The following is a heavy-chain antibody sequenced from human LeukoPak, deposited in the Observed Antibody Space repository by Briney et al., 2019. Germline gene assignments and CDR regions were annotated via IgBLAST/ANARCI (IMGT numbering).Heavy chain of an antibody. V-gene: IGHV4-59*08. D-gene: IGHD5-18*01. CDR2: IYYSGST. CDR3: ARHYGYSYGHWYFDL. J-gene: IGHJ2*01. CDR1: GGSISSYY. Sequence: SETLSLTCTVSGGSISSYYWSWIRQPPGKGLEWIGYIYYSGSTNYNPSLKSRVTISVDTSKNQFSLKLSSVTAADTAVYYCARHYGYSYGHWYFDLWGQGTLVTVSS.